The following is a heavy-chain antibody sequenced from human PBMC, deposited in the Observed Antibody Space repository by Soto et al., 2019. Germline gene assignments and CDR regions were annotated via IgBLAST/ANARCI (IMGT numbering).Heavy chain of an antibody. J-gene: IGHJ5*02. CDR1: GGPISSGGYS. D-gene: IGHD2-15*01. CDR2: IYHSGTT. V-gene: IGHV4-30-2*01. CDR3: ARGGWGGYCSGGSCYSGSWFDP. Sequence: SVTLSLTCAVSGGPISSGGYSWSWIRQPPGKGLEWIGYIYHSGTTYYNPSLKSRVTISVDRSKNQFSLKLSSVTAADTAVYYCARGGWGGYCSGGSCYSGSWFDPWGQGTLVTVSS.